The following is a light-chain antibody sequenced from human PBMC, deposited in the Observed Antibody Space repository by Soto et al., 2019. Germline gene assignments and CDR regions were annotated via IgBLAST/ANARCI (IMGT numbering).Light chain of an antibody. CDR3: QPYDSWSR. CDR2: GAS. J-gene: IGKJ5*01. Sequence: RVKTQRSATRCVGPECRSRRSCRARQSVGINLAWYQQKPGQAPRVVVYGASTRATGIPARFSGSGSGTEITLTFSGRQPADFVVYYCQPYDSWSRLGRGTRLEI. CDR1: QSVGIN. V-gene: IGKV3-15*01.